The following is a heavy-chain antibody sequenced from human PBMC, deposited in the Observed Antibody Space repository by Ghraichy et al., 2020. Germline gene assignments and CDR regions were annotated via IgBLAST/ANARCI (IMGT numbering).Heavy chain of an antibody. J-gene: IGHJ6*02. CDR3: ARDPEEFMATVNYYYYGMDV. CDR2: INAGNGNT. CDR1: GYTFTSYA. V-gene: IGHV1-3*01. Sequence: ASVKVSCKASGYTFTSYAMHWVRQAPGQRLEWMGWINAGNGNTKYSQKFQGRVTITRDTSASTAYMELSSLRSEDTAVYYCARDPEEFMATVNYYYYGMDVWGQGTTVTVSS. D-gene: IGHD5-24*01.